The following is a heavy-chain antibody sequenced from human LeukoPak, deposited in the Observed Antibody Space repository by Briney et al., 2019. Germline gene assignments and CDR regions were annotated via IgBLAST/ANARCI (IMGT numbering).Heavy chain of an antibody. CDR1: GGSFSGYY. V-gene: IGHV4-34*01. D-gene: IGHD6-19*01. Sequence: SETLSLTCAVYGGSFSGYYWSWIRQPPGKGLEWIGEINHSGSTNYNPSLKSRVTISVDTSKNQFSLKLSSVTAADTAVYYCARAGYSSGWYMFDLDYWGQGTLVTVSS. CDR2: INHSGST. CDR3: ARAGYSSGWYMFDLDY. J-gene: IGHJ4*02.